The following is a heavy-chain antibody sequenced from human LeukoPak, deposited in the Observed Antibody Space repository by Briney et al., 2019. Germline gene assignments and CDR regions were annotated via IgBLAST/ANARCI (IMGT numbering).Heavy chain of an antibody. J-gene: IGHJ4*02. D-gene: IGHD2-2*02. CDR3: TRHPICTSTDCYKGGSFDY. CDR2: IYPDDSET. Sequence: GESLKISCKGSGYSFTTHWIGWVRQMPGKGLEWMGIIYPDDSETRYSPSFQGQVTISADRSLSTAYLQWSSLKASDTAMYYCTRHPICTSTDCYKGGSFDYWGQGTLVTVSS. CDR1: GYSFTTHW. V-gene: IGHV5-51*01.